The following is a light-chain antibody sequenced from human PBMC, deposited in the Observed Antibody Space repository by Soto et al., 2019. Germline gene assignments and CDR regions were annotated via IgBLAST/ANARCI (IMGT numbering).Light chain of an antibody. CDR1: SSNIGSNA. V-gene: IGLV1-44*01. Sequence: QSVLTQPPAASGTPGQRVTISCSGSSSNIGSNAVTWYQHFPGTAPKVLIYSDHQRPSGVPDRFSGSKSGTSASLAISGLRAEDEADYFCAAWGDRLNTWVFGGATKVTVL. CDR3: AAWGDRLNTWV. CDR2: SDH. J-gene: IGLJ3*02.